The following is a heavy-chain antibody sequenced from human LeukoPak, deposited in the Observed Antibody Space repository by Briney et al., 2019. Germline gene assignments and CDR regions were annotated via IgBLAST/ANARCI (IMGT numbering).Heavy chain of an antibody. CDR1: GASISSYY. CDR2: IYYSGST. D-gene: IGHD3-22*01. V-gene: IGHV4-59*01. CDR3: ARHRYYYDSSGYYYQP. Sequence: PSETLSLTCTVSGASISSYYWSWIRQPPGKGLEWIGYIYYSGSTNYNPSLKSRVTISVATSKNQFSLRLSSVTAADTAVYYCARHRYYYDSSGYYYQPWGQGTLVTVSS. J-gene: IGHJ5*02.